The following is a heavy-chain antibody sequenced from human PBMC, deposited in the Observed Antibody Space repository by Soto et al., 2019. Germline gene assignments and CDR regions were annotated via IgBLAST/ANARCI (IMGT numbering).Heavy chain of an antibody. V-gene: IGHV3-23*01. CDR1: GFTLRNYA. CDR3: AKAKNDYNWDNRPPFDY. CDR2: ISANDVGT. Sequence: PGGSLRLSCEASGFTLRNYAMTWIRQAPGKGLEWVSLISANDVGTYYAESVKTRFTISTDQSRNTVYLQMDSLRADDTAIYYCAKAKNDYNWDNRPPFDYWGQGTLGTVS. J-gene: IGHJ4*02. D-gene: IGHD1-20*01.